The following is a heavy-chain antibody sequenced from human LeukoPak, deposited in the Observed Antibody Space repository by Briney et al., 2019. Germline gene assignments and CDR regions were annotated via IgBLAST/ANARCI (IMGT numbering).Heavy chain of an antibody. Sequence: PSETLSHTYTVSGGSISSYYWSWIRQPPGKGLEWIGYIYYSGSTNYNPSLKSRLTISVDTSKNQFSLKLTSVTAADTAVYYCARDQGSGWDWGWFDPWGQGTLVTVSS. CDR1: GGSISSYY. D-gene: IGHD6-19*01. CDR2: IYYSGST. V-gene: IGHV4-59*01. J-gene: IGHJ5*02. CDR3: ARDQGSGWDWGWFDP.